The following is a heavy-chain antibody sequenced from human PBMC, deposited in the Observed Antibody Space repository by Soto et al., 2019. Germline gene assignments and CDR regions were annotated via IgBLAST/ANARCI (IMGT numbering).Heavy chain of an antibody. V-gene: IGHV3-30*18. CDR3: AKDRVGGTFYTPLGF. Sequence: LRLSCQASGFNFNNYGMHWVRQAPGKGLEWVAVITYDGSNKYYADSVKGRFTISRDNSKNTLSLHLNTLKPEDTAVYHCAKDRVGGTFYTPLGFWGQGTLVTVSS. D-gene: IGHD1-7*01. CDR1: GFNFNNYG. J-gene: IGHJ4*02. CDR2: ITYDGSNK.